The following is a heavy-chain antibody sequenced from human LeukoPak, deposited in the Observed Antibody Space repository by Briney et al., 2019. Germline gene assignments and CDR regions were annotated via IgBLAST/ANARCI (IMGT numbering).Heavy chain of an antibody. CDR1: GFTFRSYE. D-gene: IGHD2-15*01. V-gene: IGHV3-48*03. CDR2: ISTSGSVI. CDR3: ARVAPPGVAYGMDV. Sequence: GGSLRLSCAASGFTFRSYEMNWVRQAPGKGLEWVSYISTSGSVIHADSVRGRFTISRDNAKNSLYLQMNSLRAEDTAVYYCARVAPPGVAYGMDVWGQGTTVTVSS. J-gene: IGHJ6*02.